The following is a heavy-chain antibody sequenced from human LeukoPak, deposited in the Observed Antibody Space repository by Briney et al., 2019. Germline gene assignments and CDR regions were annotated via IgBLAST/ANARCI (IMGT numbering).Heavy chain of an antibody. CDR1: GFTFSSYA. D-gene: IGHD6-19*01. V-gene: IGHV3-23*01. J-gene: IGHJ4*02. CDR3: AKAGIGVVGYFDY. CDR2: IRGSGGGT. Sequence: GGSLRLSCAASGFTFSSYAMSWVREAPGKGLEWVSTIRGSGGGTYYADSVKGRFTISRDNSKNTLYLQMNSLRDEDTALYYCAKAGIGVVGYFDYWGQGTLVTVSS.